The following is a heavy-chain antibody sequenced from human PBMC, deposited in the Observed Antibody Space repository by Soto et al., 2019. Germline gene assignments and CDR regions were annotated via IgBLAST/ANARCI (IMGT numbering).Heavy chain of an antibody. Sequence: PSETLSVTCSVSCDSISSCGYSWNWIRQAPGKGLEWIGYIYHTGRTYYNPSLKSRVTISVDRSQRQFSLNINSVTAADTAVYYCARVSYPVGPLGYWGQGLLVT. CDR2: IYHTGRT. J-gene: IGHJ4*02. V-gene: IGHV4-30-2*01. CDR3: ARVSYPVGPLGY. D-gene: IGHD5-18*01. CDR1: CDSISSCGYS.